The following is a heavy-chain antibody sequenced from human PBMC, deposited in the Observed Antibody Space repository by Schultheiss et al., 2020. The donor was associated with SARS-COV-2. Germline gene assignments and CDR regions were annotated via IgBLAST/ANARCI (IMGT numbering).Heavy chain of an antibody. D-gene: IGHD7-27*01. CDR3: AKVLSGSLGWFDP. CDR2: IKQDGSEK. V-gene: IGHV3-7*03. Sequence: GGSLRLSCAASGFTFSSYWMSWVRQAPGKGLEWVANIKQDGSEKYYVDSVKGRFTISRDNAKNSLYLQMNSLRAEDTAVYYCAKVLSGSLGWFDPWGQGTLVTVSS. CDR1: GFTFSSYW. J-gene: IGHJ5*02.